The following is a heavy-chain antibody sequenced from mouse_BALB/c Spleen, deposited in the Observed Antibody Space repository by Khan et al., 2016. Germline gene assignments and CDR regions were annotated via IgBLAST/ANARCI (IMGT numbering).Heavy chain of an antibody. J-gene: IGHJ4*01. D-gene: IGHD2-14*01. V-gene: IGHV5-6-3*01. CDR2: INSNGGST. Sequence: EVELVESGGGLVQPGGSLKLSCAASGFTFSTYAMSWVRQTPDKRLELVATINSNGGSTYYPDNVKGRFTISRDNAKNTLYLHMSSLKAEDTAMYYCATVRQAVDYWGQGTSVTVSS. CDR1: GFTFSTYA. CDR3: ATVRQAVDY.